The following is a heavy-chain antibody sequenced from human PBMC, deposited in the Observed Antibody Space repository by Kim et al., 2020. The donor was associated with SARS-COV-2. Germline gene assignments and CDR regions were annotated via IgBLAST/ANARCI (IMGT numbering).Heavy chain of an antibody. CDR3: AKDATRHYTSGSYFDS. J-gene: IGHJ4*01. Sequence: GGSLRLSCAASGFSFDDYTMHWVRQTPGKGLEWISLISWEGDRTDYADSVKGRFTISRDKSKNILYLQMNSLGTEDTALDCCAKDATRHYTSGSYFDSWG. CDR2: ISWEGDRT. D-gene: IGHD3-10*01. CDR1: GFSFDDYT. V-gene: IGHV3-43*01.